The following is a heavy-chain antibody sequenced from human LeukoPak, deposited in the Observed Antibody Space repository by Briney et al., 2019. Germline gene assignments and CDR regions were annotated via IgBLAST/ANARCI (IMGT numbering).Heavy chain of an antibody. Sequence: GASVKVSCKASGFTFTSSAVQWVRQARGQGLEWIGGIVVGSGNTNYAQKFQERVTINRDVSTSTAYMELSSLRSEDTAVYYCATDDVTTGTKTALGYWGQGTLVTVSS. V-gene: IGHV1-58*01. CDR1: GFTFTSSA. D-gene: IGHD1-1*01. CDR3: ATDDVTTGTKTALGY. CDR2: IVVGSGNT. J-gene: IGHJ4*02.